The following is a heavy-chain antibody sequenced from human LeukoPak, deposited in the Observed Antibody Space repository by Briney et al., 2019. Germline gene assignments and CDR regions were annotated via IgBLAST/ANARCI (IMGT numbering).Heavy chain of an antibody. CDR3: AKGFYDNSASGVFDI. D-gene: IGHD3-22*01. J-gene: IGHJ3*02. V-gene: IGHV3-23*01. CDR1: GFTFSSFA. CDR2: ISASGGST. Sequence: GGSLRLSCAASGFTFSSFATSWVRQAPGKGLEWVSGISASGGSTYYADSVKGRFTISRDNSKNTLYLQMNSLRAEDTAVYYCAKGFYDNSASGVFDIWGQGTMATVSS.